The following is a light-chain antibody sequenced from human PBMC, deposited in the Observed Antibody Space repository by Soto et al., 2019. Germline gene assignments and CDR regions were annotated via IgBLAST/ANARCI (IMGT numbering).Light chain of an antibody. Sequence: EIVLTQSPATLSLSPGERATLSCRASQSVSSYLAWYQQKPGQAPRLLIYDASNRATGIPARFSGSGSGTDFTLTISSLEHDDFAVYYCQQRSNWPLFGPGTKVDIK. CDR1: QSVSSY. CDR3: QQRSNWPL. V-gene: IGKV3-11*01. CDR2: DAS. J-gene: IGKJ3*01.